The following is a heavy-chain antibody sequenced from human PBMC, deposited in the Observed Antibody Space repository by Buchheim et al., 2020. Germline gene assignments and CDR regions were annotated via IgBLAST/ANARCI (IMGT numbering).Heavy chain of an antibody. Sequence: QVQLVESGGGVVQPGRSLRLSCAASGFTFSSYAMHWVRQAPGKGLEWVAVISYDGSNKYYADSVKGRFTISRDNSKNTPYLQMNSLRAEDTAVYYCAREGIVGINFGVVIIPWFDPWGQGTL. CDR3: AREGIVGINFGVVIIPWFDP. CDR2: ISYDGSNK. V-gene: IGHV3-30*04. J-gene: IGHJ5*02. D-gene: IGHD3-3*01. CDR1: GFTFSSYA.